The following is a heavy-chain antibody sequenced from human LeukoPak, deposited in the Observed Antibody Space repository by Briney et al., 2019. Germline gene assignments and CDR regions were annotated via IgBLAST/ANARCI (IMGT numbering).Heavy chain of an antibody. CDR2: ISSSSSYI. D-gene: IGHD6-13*01. V-gene: IGHV3-21*01. CDR3: ARPAAAGPKAENWFDP. CDR1: GFTFSSYS. J-gene: IGHJ5*02. Sequence: GGSLRLSCAASGFTFSSYSMNWVRQAPGKGLEWVSSISSSSSYIYYADSVKGRFTISRDNAKNSLYLQMNSLRAEDTAVYYCARPAAAGPKAENWFDPWGQGTLVTVSS.